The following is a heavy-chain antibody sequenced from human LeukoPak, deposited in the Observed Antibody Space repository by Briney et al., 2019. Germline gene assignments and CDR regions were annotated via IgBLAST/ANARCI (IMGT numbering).Heavy chain of an antibody. J-gene: IGHJ5*02. CDR2: ISAYNGNT. CDR1: GYTFTSYG. Sequence: ASVKVSCKASGYTFTSYGISWVRQAPGQGHEWMGWISAYNGNTNYAQKLQGRVTMTTDTSTSTAYMELRSLRSDDTAVYYCARDSDFWSGPGIRFDPWGQGTLVTVSS. V-gene: IGHV1-18*01. D-gene: IGHD3-3*01. CDR3: ARDSDFWSGPGIRFDP.